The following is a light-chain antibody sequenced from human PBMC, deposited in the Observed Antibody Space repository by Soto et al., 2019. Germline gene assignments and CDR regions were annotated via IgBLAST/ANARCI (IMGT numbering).Light chain of an antibody. CDR3: GTWDSSLPAAV. J-gene: IGLJ2*01. CDR1: SSNIGSNY. CDR2: DTN. V-gene: IGLV1-51*01. Sequence: QSVLTQPPSVSAAPGQKVTISCSGSSSNIGSNYVSWYQQLPGTAPTLLIYDTNKRPSVIPDRFSGSKSGTSATLGITGLQTGDEADYYCGTWDSSLPAAVFGGGTKLTVL.